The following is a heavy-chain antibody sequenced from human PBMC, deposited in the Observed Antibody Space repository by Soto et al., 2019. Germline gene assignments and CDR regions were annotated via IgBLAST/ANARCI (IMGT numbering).Heavy chain of an antibody. D-gene: IGHD5-12*01. V-gene: IGHV1-8*01. CDR2: MNPNSGNT. J-gene: IGHJ4*02. CDR1: GYTFTSYD. CDR3: ARGLRLLASLSDY. Sequence: QVQLVQSGAEVKKPGASVKVSCKASGYTFTSYDINWVRQATGQGLEWMGWMNPNSGNTGYAQKFEGRVIMTRNTSICPAYMELSRLGSEDTAVYYCARGLRLLASLSDYWGQGTLVTVSS.